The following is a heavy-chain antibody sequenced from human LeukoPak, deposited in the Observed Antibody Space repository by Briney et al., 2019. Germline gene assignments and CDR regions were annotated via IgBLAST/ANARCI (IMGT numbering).Heavy chain of an antibody. CDR2: INSDGSST. Sequence: GGSLRLSCAASGFTFTRYWMYWVRQAPGKGLVWVSRINSDGSSTSYADSVKGRFTISRDNSKNTLYLQKNSLRADDTAIYYCAKSMTLQWRGFFDLWGRGTHVTVSS. CDR1: GFTFTRYW. V-gene: IGHV3-74*01. D-gene: IGHD6-19*01. CDR3: AKSMTLQWRGFFDL. J-gene: IGHJ2*01.